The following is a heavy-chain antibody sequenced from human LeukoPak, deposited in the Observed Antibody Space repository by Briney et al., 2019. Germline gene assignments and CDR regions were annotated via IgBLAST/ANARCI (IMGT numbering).Heavy chain of an antibody. Sequence: ASVKVSCKASGGTFSSYAISWVRQAPGQGLEWMGWINPNSGGTNYAQKFQGRVTMTRDTSISTAYMELSRLRSDDTAVYYCASARFSDYWGQGTLVTVSS. V-gene: IGHV1-2*02. J-gene: IGHJ4*02. D-gene: IGHD3-16*01. CDR1: GGTFSSYA. CDR2: INPNSGGT. CDR3: ASARFSDY.